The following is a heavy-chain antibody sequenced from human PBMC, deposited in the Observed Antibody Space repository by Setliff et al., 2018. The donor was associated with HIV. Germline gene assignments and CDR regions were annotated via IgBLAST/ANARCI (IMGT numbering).Heavy chain of an antibody. J-gene: IGHJ6*03. D-gene: IGHD3-10*01. CDR1: GGSISSYY. V-gene: IGHV4-59*01. CDR2: ISYSGST. CDR3: AVKPSETLYKRFGDLFEGEGRYYHYYYYMDV. Sequence: PSETLSLTCTVSGGSISSYYWSWIRQPPGKGLEWIGHISYSGSTNYNPSLKSRVTISVDTSKNQFSLKLTSEDTAVYYCAVKPSETLYKRFGDLFEGEGRYYHYYYYMDVWGKGTTVTVSS.